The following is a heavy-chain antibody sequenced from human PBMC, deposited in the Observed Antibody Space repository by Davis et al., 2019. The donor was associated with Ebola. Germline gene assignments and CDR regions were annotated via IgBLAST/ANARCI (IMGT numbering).Heavy chain of an antibody. V-gene: IGHV1-2*02. J-gene: IGHJ6*03. Sequence: ASVKVSCKASGYTFTGYYMHWVRQAPGQGLEWMGWINPNSGGTNYAQKFQGRVTMTRNTSISTAYMELSSLRSEDTAVYYCARVYYDFWSGYFSTQDYYYYMDVWGKGTTVTVSS. CDR2: INPNSGGT. D-gene: IGHD3-3*01. CDR1: GYTFTGYY. CDR3: ARVYYDFWSGYFSTQDYYYYMDV.